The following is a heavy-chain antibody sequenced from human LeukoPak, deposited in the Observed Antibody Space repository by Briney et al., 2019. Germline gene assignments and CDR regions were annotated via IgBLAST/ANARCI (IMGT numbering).Heavy chain of an antibody. CDR2: IRYDGSNK. CDR3: AKLLVTYYYDSSGYADAFGI. CDR1: GFTFSSYG. V-gene: IGHV3-30*02. Sequence: GGSLRLSCAASGFTFSSYGMHWVRQAPGKGLEWVAFIRYDGSNKYYADSVKGRFTISRDNSKNTLYLQMNSLRAEDTAVYYCAKLLVTYYYDSSGYADAFGIWGQGTMVTVSS. J-gene: IGHJ3*02. D-gene: IGHD3-22*01.